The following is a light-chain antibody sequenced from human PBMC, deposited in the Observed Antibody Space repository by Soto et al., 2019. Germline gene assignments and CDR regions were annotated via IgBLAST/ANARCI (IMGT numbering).Light chain of an antibody. CDR3: TSYAGTYSFFYV. CDR2: EVS. CDR1: SSDVGAYNY. J-gene: IGLJ1*01. V-gene: IGLV2-8*02. Sequence: PASGNRFDGRGGSITKTRTSSDVGAYNYVSWYQQLPGKAPNLIIYEVSKRPSGVPDRFSGSKSGNTASLTVSGLQAEDEADYYCTSYAGTYSFFYVFGTGTKVTVL.